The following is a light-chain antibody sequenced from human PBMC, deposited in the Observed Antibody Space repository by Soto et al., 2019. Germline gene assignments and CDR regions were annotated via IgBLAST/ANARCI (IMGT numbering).Light chain of an antibody. CDR3: QKYKGAPFT. J-gene: IGKJ5*01. CDR2: AAS. CDR1: QGISNY. Sequence: DIQMTQSPSSLSASVGDRVTNTCRASQGISNYLAWYQQKPGKVPKLLIYAASTLQSGVPSRVSGSGSGTDFTLTFSSLQHEDFAIYYCQKYKGAPFTFGKGTRLEIK. V-gene: IGKV1-27*01.